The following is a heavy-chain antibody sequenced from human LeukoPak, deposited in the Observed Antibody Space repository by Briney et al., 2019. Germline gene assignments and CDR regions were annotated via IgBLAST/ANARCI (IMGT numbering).Heavy chain of an antibody. CDR3: ARDKFGDYEEVGYYYMDV. Sequence: PSETLSLTCTVSGGSISSYYWSWIRQPPGKGLEWIGYIYYSGSTNYNPSLKSRVTISVDTCKNQFSLKLSSVTAADTAVYYCARDKFGDYEEVGYYYMDVWGKGTTVTVSS. CDR1: GGSISSYY. D-gene: IGHD4-17*01. CDR2: IYYSGST. J-gene: IGHJ6*03. V-gene: IGHV4-59*01.